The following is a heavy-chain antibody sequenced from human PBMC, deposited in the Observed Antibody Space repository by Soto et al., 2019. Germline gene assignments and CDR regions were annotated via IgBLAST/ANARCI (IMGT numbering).Heavy chain of an antibody. Sequence: QVQLVQSGAEVKKPGSSVKVSCKASGGTFSSYAISWVRQAPGQGLEWMGGIIPIFGTANYAQKFRGRVTITADKSTSTAYMELSSLRSEDTAVYYCARADCSGGSCSVYYYYYGMDVWGQGTTVTVSS. CDR2: IIPIFGTA. CDR3: ARADCSGGSCSVYYYYYGMDV. D-gene: IGHD2-15*01. CDR1: GGTFSSYA. V-gene: IGHV1-69*06. J-gene: IGHJ6*02.